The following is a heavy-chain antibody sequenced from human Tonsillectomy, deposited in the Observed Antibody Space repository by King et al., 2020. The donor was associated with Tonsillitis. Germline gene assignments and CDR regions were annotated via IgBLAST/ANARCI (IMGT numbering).Heavy chain of an antibody. J-gene: IGHJ3*02. CDR1: GFTFNNYW. D-gene: IGHD3-10*01. V-gene: IGHV3-74*01. CDR2: INSDGSST. CDR3: ARETRRSEISDAFDI. Sequence: VQLVESGGGLVQPGGSLRLSCAASGFTFNNYWMHWVRQAPGKGLVWVSRINSDGSSTRYADSGKGRFTISRDNAKNTLYLQMNSLRVEDTAVYYCARETRRSEISDAFDIWGQGTMVTVSS.